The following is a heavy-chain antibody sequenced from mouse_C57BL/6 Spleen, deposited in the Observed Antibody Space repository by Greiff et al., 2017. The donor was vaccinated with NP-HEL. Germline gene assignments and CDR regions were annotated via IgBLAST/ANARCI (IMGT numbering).Heavy chain of an antibody. J-gene: IGHJ3*01. D-gene: IGHD1-2*01. Sequence: EVKLMESGAELVRPGASVKLSCTASGFNIKDDYMHWVKQRPEQGLEWIGWIDPENGDTEYASKFQGKATITADTSSNTAYLQLSSLTSEDTAVYYCTTRGYYGSAYWGQGTLVTVSA. CDR3: TTRGYYGSAY. CDR1: GFNIKDDY. V-gene: IGHV14-4*01. CDR2: IDPENGDT.